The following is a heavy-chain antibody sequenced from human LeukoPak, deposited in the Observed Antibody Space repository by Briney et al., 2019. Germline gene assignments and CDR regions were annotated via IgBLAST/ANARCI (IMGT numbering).Heavy chain of an antibody. CDR3: ATSSGGKRLFYY. V-gene: IGHV1-24*01. D-gene: IGHD3-16*01. CDR2: FDPEDGET. CDR1: GYTLAELS. Sequence: ASVKVSCKVSGYTLAELSMHWVRQAPGKGLEWMGGFDPEDGETIYAQKSQGRVTMTEDTSTDTAYMELSSLRSEDTAVYYCATSSGGKRLFYYWGQGTLVTVSS. J-gene: IGHJ4*02.